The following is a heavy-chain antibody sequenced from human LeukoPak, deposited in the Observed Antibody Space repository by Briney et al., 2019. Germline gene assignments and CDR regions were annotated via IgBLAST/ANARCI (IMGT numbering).Heavy chain of an antibody. CDR2: IKSKTDGGTT. D-gene: IGHD3-10*01. CDR3: AKGTILYGSGSYYYFDY. V-gene: IGHV3-15*01. Sequence: PGGSLRLSCAASGFTFSNAWMSWVRQAPGKGLEWVGRIKSKTDGGTTDYAAPVKGRFTISRDNSKNTLYLQMNSLRAEDTAVYYCAKGTILYGSGSYYYFDYWGQGTLVTVSS. J-gene: IGHJ4*02. CDR1: GFTFSNAW.